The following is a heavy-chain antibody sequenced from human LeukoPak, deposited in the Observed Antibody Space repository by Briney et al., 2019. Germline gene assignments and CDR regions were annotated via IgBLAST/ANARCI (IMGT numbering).Heavy chain of an antibody. CDR1: GGSISISSYY. CDR2: IYYSGST. Sequence: PSQTLSLTCTVSGGSISISSYYWGWIRQPPWKGLEWFGIIYYSGSTYYNPSLERRVTISVDTSKNQFSLKLSSVTAADTAVYYCSRPDYSVGSCHYWGQGTLGSVSS. J-gene: IGHJ4*02. D-gene: IGHD2-15*01. V-gene: IGHV4-39*01. CDR3: SRPDYSVGSCHY.